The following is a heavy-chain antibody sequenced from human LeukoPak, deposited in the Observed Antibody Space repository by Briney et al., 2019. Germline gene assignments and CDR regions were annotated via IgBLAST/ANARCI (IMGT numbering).Heavy chain of an antibody. D-gene: IGHD3-3*01. J-gene: IGHJ4*02. CDR1: GFTFSNYA. CDR3: AKEWGGGSGYFYYFDY. CDR2: XSGSGAGT. Sequence: GGSLRLSCAASGFTFSNYAMSWVRQAPGKGLXXXXXXSGSGAGTYYADSVKGRFTISRDNSKNTLYLQMNSLRAEDTAVYFCAKEWGGGSGYFYYFDYWGQGTLVTVSS. V-gene: IGHV3-23*01.